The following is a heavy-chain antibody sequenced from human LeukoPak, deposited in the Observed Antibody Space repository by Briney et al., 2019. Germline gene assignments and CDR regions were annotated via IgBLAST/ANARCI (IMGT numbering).Heavy chain of an antibody. CDR1: GYTFTYYY. CDR2: VDPEDGET. V-gene: IGHV1-69-2*01. Sequence: ASVKISCKVSGYTFTYYYMHWVQQAPGKGLEWMGLVDPEDGETIYAEKFQGRVTITADTSTDTAYMELSSLRSEDTAVYYCATYSSSSRKEYYYYMDVWGKGTTVTVSS. J-gene: IGHJ6*03. CDR3: ATYSSSSRKEYYYYMDV. D-gene: IGHD6-6*01.